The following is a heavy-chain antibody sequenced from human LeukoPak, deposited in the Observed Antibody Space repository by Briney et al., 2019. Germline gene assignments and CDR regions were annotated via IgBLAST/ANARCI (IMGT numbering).Heavy chain of an antibody. CDR3: AGDRTRDGYNQGRVFDY. J-gene: IGHJ4*02. CDR1: GFTFSSYA. Sequence: GGSLRLSCAAPGFTFSSYAMHWVRQAPGKGLEWVAVISYDGSNKYYADSVKGRFTISRDNSKNTLFLQMNSLRGEDTAVYYCAGDRTRDGYNQGRVFDYWGQGTLVTVSS. D-gene: IGHD5-24*01. V-gene: IGHV3-30-3*01. CDR2: ISYDGSNK.